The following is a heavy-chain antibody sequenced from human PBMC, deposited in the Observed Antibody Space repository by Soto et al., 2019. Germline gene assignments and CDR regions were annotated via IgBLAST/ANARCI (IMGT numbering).Heavy chain of an antibody. Sequence: PSETLSLTCTVSGDSINSYYCTWIRQPPGKGLEWIGYIYHSGSTYYNPSLKSRVTMSVDRSKNQFSLKLSSVTAADTAVYYCARSQTTVTSYDYWGQGTLVTVSS. V-gene: IGHV4-59*04. CDR2: IYHSGST. J-gene: IGHJ4*02. CDR3: ARSQTTVTSYDY. D-gene: IGHD4-17*01. CDR1: GDSINSYY.